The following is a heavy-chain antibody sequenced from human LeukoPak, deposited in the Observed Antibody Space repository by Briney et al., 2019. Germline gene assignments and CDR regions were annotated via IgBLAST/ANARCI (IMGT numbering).Heavy chain of an antibody. V-gene: IGHV4-34*01. CDR2: INHSGST. CDR3: AKEEYYYDSSGLDAFDI. Sequence: PGGSLRLSCAASGLTFSDFYMSWIRQAPGKGLEWIGEINHSGSTNYNPSLKSRVTISVDTSKNQFSLKLSSVTAADTAVCYCAKEEYYYDSSGLDAFDIWGQGTMVTVSS. D-gene: IGHD3-22*01. J-gene: IGHJ3*02. CDR1: GLTFSDFY.